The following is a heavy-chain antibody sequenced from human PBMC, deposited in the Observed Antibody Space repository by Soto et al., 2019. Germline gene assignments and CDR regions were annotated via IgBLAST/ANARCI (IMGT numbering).Heavy chain of an antibody. D-gene: IGHD3-9*01. CDR3: ARGTYYDSSGSRNYHYYGMNV. CDR1: GGTFSSYT. CDR2: IIPILGIA. J-gene: IGHJ6*02. V-gene: IGHV1-69*02. Sequence: SVKVSCKASGGTFSSYTISWVRQAPGQGLEWMGRIIPILGIANYAQKFQGRVTITADKSTSTAYMELSSLRSEDTAVYYCARGTYYDSSGSRNYHYYGMNVWGQGTTVTVSS.